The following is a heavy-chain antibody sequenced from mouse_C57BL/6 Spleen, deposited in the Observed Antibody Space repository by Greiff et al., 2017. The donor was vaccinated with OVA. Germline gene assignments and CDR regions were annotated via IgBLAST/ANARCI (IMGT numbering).Heavy chain of an antibody. Sequence: EVQLQQSGPELVKPGASVKISCKASGYTFTDYYMNWVKQSHGKSLEWIGDINPNNGGTSYNQKFKGKATLTVDKSSSTAYMELRSLTSEDSAVYYCARRELTSYAMDYWGQGTSVTVSA. D-gene: IGHD6-1*01. CDR1: GYTFTDYY. V-gene: IGHV1-26*01. CDR3: ARRELTSYAMDY. J-gene: IGHJ4*01. CDR2: INPNNGGT.